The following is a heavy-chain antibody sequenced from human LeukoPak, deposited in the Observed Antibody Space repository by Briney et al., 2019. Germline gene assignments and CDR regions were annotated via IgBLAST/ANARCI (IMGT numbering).Heavy chain of an antibody. CDR2: ITDDGSSA. J-gene: IGHJ5*02. D-gene: IGHD3-22*01. Sequence: PGGSLRLSCAASGFAFSTYTLHWVRQAPGKGLMWVSRITDDGSSATYADSVKGRFTISRDNAKNSLYLQMNILRVEDTAVYYCAGLSGGFYDTNDYAWGQGTLVTVSS. V-gene: IGHV3-74*01. CDR1: GFAFSTYT. CDR3: AGLSGGFYDTNDYA.